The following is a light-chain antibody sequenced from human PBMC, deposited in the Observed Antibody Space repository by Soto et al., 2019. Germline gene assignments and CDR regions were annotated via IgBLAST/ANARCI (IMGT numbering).Light chain of an antibody. V-gene: IGKV3-20*01. CDR1: ASVRNNS. CDR3: HHYGYGADT. CDR2: GAS. Sequence: ELVLTQSPGTLSLSPGERATLSCRASASVRNNSLAWYQQHPGQAPRLLIFGASSRATGIPDRFTGSGSGADFRLTISRLAPEDSAVYFCHHYGYGADTFGQGTKLEIK. J-gene: IGKJ2*01.